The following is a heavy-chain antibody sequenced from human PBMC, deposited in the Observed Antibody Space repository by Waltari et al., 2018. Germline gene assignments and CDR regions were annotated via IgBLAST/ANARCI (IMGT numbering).Heavy chain of an antibody. CDR1: GGSISSGGYS. D-gene: IGHD3-22*01. J-gene: IGHJ3*02. CDR3: ARVYSGYYDAFDI. CDR2: IYHSGGT. V-gene: IGHV4-30-2*01. Sequence: QLQLQESGSGLVKPSQTLSLTCAVSGGSISSGGYSWSWIRQPPGKGLEWIGYIYHSGGTYSNPSLKSRVTISVDRSKNQFSLKLSSVTAADTAVYYCARVYSGYYDAFDIWGQGTMVTVSS.